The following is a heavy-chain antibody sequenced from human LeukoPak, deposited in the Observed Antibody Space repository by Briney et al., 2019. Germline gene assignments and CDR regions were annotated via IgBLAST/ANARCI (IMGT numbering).Heavy chain of an antibody. V-gene: IGHV3-33*01. D-gene: IGHD6-13*01. CDR2: IWYDGSNK. CDR3: ARDPGYSSSWSYFDY. J-gene: IGHJ4*02. CDR1: GFTFSSYG. Sequence: GGSLRLSCAASGFTFSSYGMHWVRQAPGKGLEWVAVIWYDGSNKYYADSVKGRFTISRDNSKNTLYLQMNSLRAEDTAVYYCARDPGYSSSWSYFDYWGQGTLVTVSS.